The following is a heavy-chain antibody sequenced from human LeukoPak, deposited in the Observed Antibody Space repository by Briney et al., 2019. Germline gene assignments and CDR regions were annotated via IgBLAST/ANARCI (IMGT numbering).Heavy chain of an antibody. V-gene: IGHV3-7*01. CDR2: IKQDGSEK. J-gene: IGHJ4*02. D-gene: IGHD5-12*01. CDR1: GFTFSSYW. Sequence: PGGSLRLSCAASGFTFSSYWMSWVRQAPGKGLEWVANIKQDGSEKYYVDSVKGRFTISRDNAKNSLYLQMNSRRAEDTAVYYCAREGRDGYNFAFDYWGQGTLVTVSS. CDR3: AREGRDGYNFAFDY.